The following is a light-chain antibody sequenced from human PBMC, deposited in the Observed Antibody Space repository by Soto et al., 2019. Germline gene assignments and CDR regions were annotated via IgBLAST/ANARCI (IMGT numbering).Light chain of an antibody. J-gene: IGLJ2*01. Sequence: QSALTQPASVSGSPGQSITISCTGTSSDVGGYNYVSWYQQHPGKAPKLMIYDVSNRPSGVSNRFSGSKSGNTASLTISGLQAEDEADYYCSSYTSRSTLGVFGGGTKLTFL. CDR3: SSYTSRSTLGV. V-gene: IGLV2-14*01. CDR2: DVS. CDR1: SSDVGGYNY.